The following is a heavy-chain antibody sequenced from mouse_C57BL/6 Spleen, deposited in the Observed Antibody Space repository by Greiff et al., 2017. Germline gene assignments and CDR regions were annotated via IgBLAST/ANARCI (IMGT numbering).Heavy chain of an antibody. D-gene: IGHD1-1*01. CDR2: ISDGGSYT. Sequence: EVQRVESGGGLVKPGGSLKLSCAASGFTFSSYAMSWVRQTPEKRLEWVATISDGGSYTYYPDNAKNNLYLPMSHLKSKDTAMYYCARDHYDGSSYWYFDVWGTGTTVTVSS. CDR1: GFTFSSYA. CDR3: ARDHYDGSSYWYFDV. V-gene: IGHV5-4*01. J-gene: IGHJ1*03.